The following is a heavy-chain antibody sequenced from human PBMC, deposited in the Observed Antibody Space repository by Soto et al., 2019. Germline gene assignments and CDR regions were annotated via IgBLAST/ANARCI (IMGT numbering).Heavy chain of an antibody. Sequence: QVQLQESGPGLVKPSQTLSLTCTVSGDSISRGGYYWNWLRQHPRKGLEWIGYIYHSGSTIYNPSLKSRATISADTSKNRLSLELSKVTAADTAVYYCARDGSGAYGLGWFDPCGQGILVTVSS. J-gene: IGHJ5*02. D-gene: IGHD3-10*01. CDR1: GDSISRGGYY. V-gene: IGHV4-31*03. CDR2: IYHSGST. CDR3: ARDGSGAYGLGWFDP.